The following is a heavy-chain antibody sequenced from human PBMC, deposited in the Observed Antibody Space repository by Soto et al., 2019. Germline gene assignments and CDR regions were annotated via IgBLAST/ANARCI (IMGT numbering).Heavy chain of an antibody. Sequence: GGSLRLSCAASGFTFSSYSMNWVRQAPGKGLEWVSSISSSSSYIYYADSVKGRFTISRDNAKNSLYLQMNSLRAEDTAVYYCARERNSGRNYYYYGMDVWGQGTTVTVS. V-gene: IGHV3-21*01. D-gene: IGHD6-19*01. CDR2: ISSSSSYI. CDR1: GFTFSSYS. CDR3: ARERNSGRNYYYYGMDV. J-gene: IGHJ6*02.